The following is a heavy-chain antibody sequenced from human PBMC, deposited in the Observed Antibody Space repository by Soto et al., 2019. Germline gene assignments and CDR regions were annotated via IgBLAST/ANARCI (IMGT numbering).Heavy chain of an antibody. V-gene: IGHV3-74*01. CDR2: IDTSGSST. CDR3: AKDSWYFDL. CDR1: GFIFTNFW. D-gene: IGHD6-13*01. J-gene: IGHJ4*02. Sequence: PVGSLRLSCEASGFIFTNFWMHWVRQVPGKGLVWVSRIDTSGSSTSYADSVKGRFTISRDKAKNTVSLQMNSLRAEDTGVYYCAKDSWYFDLWSQGSLVTVSS.